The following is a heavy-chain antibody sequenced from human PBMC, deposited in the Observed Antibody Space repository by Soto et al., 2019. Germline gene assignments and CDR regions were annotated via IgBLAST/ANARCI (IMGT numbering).Heavy chain of an antibody. J-gene: IGHJ4*02. Sequence: GGSLRLSCAASGFTFSDAWMIWVRQAPGKGLEWVGRIKRKSDGGTTDYAAPVKGRFTISRDDSANTLYLQMNSLKTEDTAVYFCAVNDYLDYWGQGALATVSS. CDR2: IKRKSDGGTT. CDR1: GFTFSDAW. V-gene: IGHV3-15*01. CDR3: AVNDYLDY.